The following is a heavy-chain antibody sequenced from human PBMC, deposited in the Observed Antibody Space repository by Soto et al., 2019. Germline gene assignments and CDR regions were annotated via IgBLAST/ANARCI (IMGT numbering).Heavy chain of an antibody. CDR3: ARRRSSSSYYGMDA. Sequence: GEPMEISCKGSGYSFTSYWISWVRQMPGKGLEWMGRIDPSDSYTNYSPSFQGHVTISADKSISTAYLQWSSLKASDTAMYYCARRRSSSSYYGMDAWGQGTTVTVSS. CDR2: IDPSDSYT. J-gene: IGHJ6*02. V-gene: IGHV5-10-1*01. CDR1: GYSFTSYW. D-gene: IGHD6-6*01.